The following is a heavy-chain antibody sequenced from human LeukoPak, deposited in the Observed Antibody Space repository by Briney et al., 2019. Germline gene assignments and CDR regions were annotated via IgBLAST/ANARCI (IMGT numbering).Heavy chain of an antibody. Sequence: GGSLRLSCAASGFTVSSSYMSWVRQAPGKGLEWVSVIYNSGTTYYADSVKGRFTISRDNSKNTLYLQMNSLRVDDTAVYYCANHNSGPFDYWGQGTLVTVSS. V-gene: IGHV3-66*01. D-gene: IGHD6-19*01. CDR1: GFTVSSSY. CDR3: ANHNSGPFDY. J-gene: IGHJ4*02. CDR2: IYNSGTT.